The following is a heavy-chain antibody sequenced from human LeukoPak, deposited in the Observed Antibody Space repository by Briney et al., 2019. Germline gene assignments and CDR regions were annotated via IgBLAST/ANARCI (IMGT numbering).Heavy chain of an antibody. D-gene: IGHD3-10*02. J-gene: IGHJ6*04. CDR2: ISSSGSTI. CDR3: AELGITMIGGV. CDR1: GFKFDDYG. V-gene: IGHV3-48*03. Sequence: GGSLRLSCAGSGFKFDDYGMNWVRQAPGKGLEWVSYISSSGSTIYYADSVKGRFTISRDNAKKSLYLQMNSLRAEDTAVYYCAELGITMIGGVWGKGTTVTISS.